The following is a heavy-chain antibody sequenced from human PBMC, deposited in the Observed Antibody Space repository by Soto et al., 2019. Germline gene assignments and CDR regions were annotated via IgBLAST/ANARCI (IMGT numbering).Heavy chain of an antibody. D-gene: IGHD6-13*01. CDR1: GGSISSYY. Sequence: PSETLSLTCTVSGGSISSYYWSWIRQPPGKGLEWIGYIYYSGSTNYNPSLKSRVTISVDTSKNQFSLKLSSVTAADTAVYYCAKQRSIAAGPFDYWGQGTLVTVSS. CDR2: IYYSGST. CDR3: AKQRSIAAGPFDY. J-gene: IGHJ4*02. V-gene: IGHV4-59*08.